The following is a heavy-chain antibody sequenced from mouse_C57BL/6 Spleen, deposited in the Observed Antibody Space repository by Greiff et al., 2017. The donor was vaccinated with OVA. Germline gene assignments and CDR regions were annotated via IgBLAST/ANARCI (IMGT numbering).Heavy chain of an antibody. CDR3: ARGVHYYGTDWYFDV. D-gene: IGHD1-1*01. CDR1: GYTFTTYP. Sequence: VQLQHSGAELVKPGASVKMSCKASGYTFTTYPIEWMKQNHGKSLEWIGNFHPYNDDTKYNEKFKGKATLTVEKSSSTVYLELSRLTSDDSAVYYCARGVHYYGTDWYFDVWGTGTTVTVSS. J-gene: IGHJ1*03. CDR2: FHPYNDDT. V-gene: IGHV1-47*01.